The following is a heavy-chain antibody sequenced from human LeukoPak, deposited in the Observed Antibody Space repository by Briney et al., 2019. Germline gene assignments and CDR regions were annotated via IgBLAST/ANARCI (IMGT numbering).Heavy chain of an antibody. CDR1: GYTFDIYY. Sequence: GASVKVSCKASGYTFDIYYLHWVRQARGQGLEWMGIINPSGGSTTYAQNFQGRVTMTRDTSTGTVYMELSSLRSEDTAVYYCARDHRRENYQLIPRADFHFDYWGKGTLVTVSS. CDR3: ARDHRRENYQLIPRADFHFDY. J-gene: IGHJ4*02. V-gene: IGHV1-46*02. D-gene: IGHD2-2*01. CDR2: INPSGGST.